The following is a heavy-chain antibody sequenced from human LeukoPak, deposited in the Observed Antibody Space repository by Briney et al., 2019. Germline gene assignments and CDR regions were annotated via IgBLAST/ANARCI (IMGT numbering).Heavy chain of an antibody. Sequence: SETLSLTCTVSGGSISSYYWSWIRQPPGKGLEWIGYIYYSGSTNYNPSLKSRVTISVDTSKNQFSLKLSSVTAADTAVYYCARGVGEKYYYYYYYMDVWGKGTTVTISS. CDR1: GGSISSYY. J-gene: IGHJ6*03. CDR2: IYYSGST. V-gene: IGHV4-59*08. CDR3: ARGVGEKYYYYYYYMDV. D-gene: IGHD3-10*01.